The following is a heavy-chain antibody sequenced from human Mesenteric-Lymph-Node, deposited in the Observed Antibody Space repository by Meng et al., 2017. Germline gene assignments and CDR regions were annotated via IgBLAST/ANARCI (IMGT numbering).Heavy chain of an antibody. V-gene: IGHV1-2*02. Sequence: ASVKVSCKASGYTFTSYDINWVRQATGQGLEWMGWINPNSGGTNYAQKFQGRVTMTRDTSISTAYMELSRLRSDDTAVYYCARGSSGWYLNAFDIWGQGTMVTVSS. CDR3: ARGSSGWYLNAFDI. J-gene: IGHJ3*02. D-gene: IGHD6-19*01. CDR1: GYTFTSYD. CDR2: INPNSGGT.